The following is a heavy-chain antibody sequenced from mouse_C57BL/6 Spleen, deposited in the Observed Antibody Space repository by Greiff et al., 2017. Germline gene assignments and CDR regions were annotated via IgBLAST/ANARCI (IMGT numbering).Heavy chain of an antibody. D-gene: IGHD2-3*01. CDR1: GYTFTSYW. CDR2: IDPSDSYT. V-gene: IGHV1-69*01. CDR3: ARGGVTTRDYAMDY. Sequence: QVQLQQPGAELVMPGASVKLSCKASGYTFTSYWMHWVKQRPGQGLEWIGEIDPSDSYTNYNQKFKGKSTLTVDKSSSTAYMQLSSLTSEDSAVYYCARGGVTTRDYAMDYWGQGTSVTVSS. J-gene: IGHJ4*01.